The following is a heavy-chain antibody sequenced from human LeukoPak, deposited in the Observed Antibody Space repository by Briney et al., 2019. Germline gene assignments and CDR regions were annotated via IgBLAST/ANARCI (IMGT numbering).Heavy chain of an antibody. D-gene: IGHD2-2*01. CDR1: GDSVSSDSAA. V-gene: IGHV4-61*01. Sequence: SQTLSLTCAISGDSVSSDSAAWNWIRQPPGKGLEWIGYIYYSGSTNYNPSLKSRVTISVDTSKNQFSLKLSSVTAADTAVYYCARDNAVVVPAAIGRRSYYYGMDVWGQGTTVTVPS. CDR3: ARDNAVVVPAAIGRRSYYYGMDV. CDR2: IYYSGST. J-gene: IGHJ6*02.